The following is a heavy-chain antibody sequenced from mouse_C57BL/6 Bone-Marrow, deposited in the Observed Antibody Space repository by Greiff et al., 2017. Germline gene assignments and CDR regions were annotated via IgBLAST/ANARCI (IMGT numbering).Heavy chain of an antibody. CDR1: GYTFTDYY. CDR3: ARSEVEDYFDY. CDR2: INPNNGGT. J-gene: IGHJ2*01. V-gene: IGHV1-26*01. Sequence: EVQLQQSGPELVKPGASVKISCKASGYTFTDYYMNWVKQSHGKSLEWIGDINPNNGGTSYNQKFKGKATLTVDKSSSTAYMERRSLTSEDSAVYYCARSEVEDYFDYWGQGTTLTVSS. D-gene: IGHD1-1*01.